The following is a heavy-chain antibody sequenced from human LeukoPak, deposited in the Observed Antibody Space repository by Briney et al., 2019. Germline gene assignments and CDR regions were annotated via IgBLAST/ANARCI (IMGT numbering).Heavy chain of an antibody. V-gene: IGHV4-39*01. Sequence: SETLSLTCTVSGGSVSSGSYYWGWIRQPPGKGLEWIGSIYYSGSTYYNPSLKSRVTISVDTSKNQFSLKLSSVTAADTAVYYCARWYSSSSAADYWGQGTLVTVSS. J-gene: IGHJ4*02. D-gene: IGHD6-6*01. CDR1: GGSVSSGSYY. CDR3: ARWYSSSSAADY. CDR2: IYYSGST.